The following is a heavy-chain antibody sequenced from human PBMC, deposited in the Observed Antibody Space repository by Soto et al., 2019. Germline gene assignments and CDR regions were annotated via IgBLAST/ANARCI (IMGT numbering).Heavy chain of an antibody. CDR1: GYTFTNYG. D-gene: IGHD3-10*01. CDR3: ARGSRVGHGSGSYGMDV. J-gene: IGHJ6*02. CDR2: ISAYSGNT. Sequence: QVQLVQSGDEVKKPGASVKVSCKASGYTFTNYGVSWVRQAPGQGLEWMGWISAYSGNTNYAQKFKGRVTVTTDTSTSTAYMEVRSLKSDDTAVYYCARGSRVGHGSGSYGMDVWGQGTTVTVSS. V-gene: IGHV1-18*01.